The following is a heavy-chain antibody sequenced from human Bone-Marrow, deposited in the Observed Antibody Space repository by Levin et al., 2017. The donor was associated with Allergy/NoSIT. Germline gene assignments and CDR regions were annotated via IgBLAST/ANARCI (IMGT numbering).Heavy chain of an antibody. V-gene: IGHV4-39*06. CDR3: VRGDRYSAAGWFDP. CDR2: IYNTGSN. CDR1: GGALSNSEYY. D-gene: IGHD5-12*01. Sequence: PSETLSLTCSVSGGALSNSEYYWAWIRQSPGKGLEWIGSIYNTGSNYSSPSLKRRVSISVDTSRNQFTLRLNSVTAADTAVYYCVRGDRYSAAGWFDPWGQGTLVTVSS. J-gene: IGHJ5*02.